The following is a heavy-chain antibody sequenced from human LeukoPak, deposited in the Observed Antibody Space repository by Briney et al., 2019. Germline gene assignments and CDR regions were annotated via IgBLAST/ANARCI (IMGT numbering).Heavy chain of an antibody. J-gene: IGHJ3*02. CDR2: IYYSGST. V-gene: IGHV4-59*12. D-gene: IGHD1-26*01. CDR1: GGSISSYY. Sequence: SETLSLTCTVSGGSISSYYWSWIRQPPGKGLEWIGYIYYSGSTSYNPSLKSRVTISVDTSKNQFSLKLSSVTAADTAVYYCARGIVGVDDAFDIWGQGTMVTVSS. CDR3: ARGIVGVDDAFDI.